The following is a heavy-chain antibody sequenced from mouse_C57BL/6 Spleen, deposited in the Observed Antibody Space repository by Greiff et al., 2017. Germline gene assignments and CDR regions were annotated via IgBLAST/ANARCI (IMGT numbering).Heavy chain of an antibody. J-gene: IGHJ3*01. D-gene: IGHD1-1*01. CDR2: IRSKSNNYAT. V-gene: IGHV10-1*01. CDR1: GFSFNTYA. Sequence: EAGGGLVQPKGSLKLSCAASGFSFNTYAMNWVRQAPGKGLEWVARIRSKSNNYATYYADSVKDRFTISRDDSESMLYLQMNNLKTEDTAMYYCVRQGDYYGSSSFAYWGQGTLVTVSA. CDR3: VRQGDYYGSSSFAY.